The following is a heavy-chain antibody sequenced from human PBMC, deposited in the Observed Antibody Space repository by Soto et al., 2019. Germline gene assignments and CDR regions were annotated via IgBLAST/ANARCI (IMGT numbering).Heavy chain of an antibody. CDR1: GGTFSSYA. CDR2: IIPNSGGT. CDR3: ARDQVMITFGGVSY. V-gene: IGHV1-2*02. J-gene: IGHJ4*02. D-gene: IGHD3-16*01. Sequence: QVQLVQSGAEVKKPGSSVKVSCKASGGTFSSYAISWVRQAPGQGLEWMGGIIPNSGGTNYAQKFQGRVTMTRDTSISTAYMELSRLRSDDTAVYYCARDQVMITFGGVSYWGQGTLVTVSS.